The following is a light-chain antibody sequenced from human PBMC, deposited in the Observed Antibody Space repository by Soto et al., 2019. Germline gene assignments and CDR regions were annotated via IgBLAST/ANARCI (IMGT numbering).Light chain of an antibody. CDR2: LAS. J-gene: IGKJ1*01. V-gene: IGKV3-11*01. CDR3: HQRQSWPRT. Sequence: LAGYQHTPGQAHRLLIYLASNRAAGVPARFSGSGSGTDFTLTISDVEPEDVAVYYCHQRQSWPRTFGQGTKVDIK.